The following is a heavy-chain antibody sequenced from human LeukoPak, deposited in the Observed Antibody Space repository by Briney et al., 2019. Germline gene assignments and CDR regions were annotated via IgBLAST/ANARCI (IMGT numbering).Heavy chain of an antibody. J-gene: IGHJ4*02. CDR2: INPNSGGT. CDR3: ARDSVVGTTVYSFDY. D-gene: IGHD6-19*01. V-gene: IGHV1-2*02. CDR1: GCTFTGYY. Sequence: ASVKVSCKASGCTFTGYYMHWVRQAPGQGLEWMGWINPNSGGTNYAQKFQGRVTMTRDTSISTAYMELSRLRSDDTAVYYCARDSVVGTTVYSFDYWGQGTLVTVSS.